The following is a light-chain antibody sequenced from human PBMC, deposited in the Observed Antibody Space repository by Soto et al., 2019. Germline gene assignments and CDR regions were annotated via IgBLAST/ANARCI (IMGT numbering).Light chain of an antibody. CDR2: DNN. J-gene: IGLJ2*01. Sequence: QSVLTQPPSVSAAPGQKVTISCSGSSSNIGNNYVSWYQQLPGTAPKLLIYDNNKRPSGIPDRFSGSKSGTSATLGITGLQTGDEADYYCSSKRGSSDLGVFGGGTKLTVL. CDR3: SSKRGSSDLGV. CDR1: SSNIGNNY. V-gene: IGLV1-51*01.